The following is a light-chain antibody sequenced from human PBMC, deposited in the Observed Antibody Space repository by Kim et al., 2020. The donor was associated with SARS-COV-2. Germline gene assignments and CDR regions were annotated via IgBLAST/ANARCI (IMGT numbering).Light chain of an antibody. Sequence: SVFPGERATLSCSACQSVSSNLAWYQQKPGQAHRLLIYGTSPRATGIPARFSGSGSGTEFTLTISSLQSEDFAVYHCQQYNKWPYTFGQGTKLEI. CDR3: QQYNKWPYT. V-gene: IGKV3-15*01. CDR2: GTS. CDR1: QSVSSN. J-gene: IGKJ2*01.